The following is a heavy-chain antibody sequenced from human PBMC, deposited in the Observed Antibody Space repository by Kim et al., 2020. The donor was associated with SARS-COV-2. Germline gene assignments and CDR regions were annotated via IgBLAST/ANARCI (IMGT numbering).Heavy chain of an antibody. Sequence: GGSLRLSCATAGFTFSSYAMSWVRQAPGKGLEWVSVISGSGGSTHYADSVKGRFTISRDNSRNTVSLQMNSLRAEDTAIYYCAMRVEVRGTIDQWGQGTLVTVSS. CDR2: ISGSGGST. D-gene: IGHD1-1*01. J-gene: IGHJ4*02. CDR3: AMRVEVRGTIDQ. V-gene: IGHV3-23*01. CDR1: GFTFSSYA.